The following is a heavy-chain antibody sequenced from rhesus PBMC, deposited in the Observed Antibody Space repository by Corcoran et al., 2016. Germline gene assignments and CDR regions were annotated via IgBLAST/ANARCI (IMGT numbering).Heavy chain of an antibody. Sequence: DVQLVESGGGLAKPGGSLRLSFAASGFTFSSYWMKCVRQTPGKGLEGNAAIHSGGVSTYSADSVKGRFTISRENSKNTLSLQMNSLRAEDTAVYYCAKGGVAGTWRVRFDVWGAGVLVTVSS. J-gene: IGHJ5-1*01. CDR2: IHSGGVST. D-gene: IGHD1-20*01. CDR1: GFTFSSYW. V-gene: IGHV3S42*01. CDR3: AKGGVAGTWRVRFDV.